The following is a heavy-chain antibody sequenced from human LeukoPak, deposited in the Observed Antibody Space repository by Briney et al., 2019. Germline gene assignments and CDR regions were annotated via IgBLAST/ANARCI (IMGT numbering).Heavy chain of an antibody. J-gene: IGHJ6*03. CDR2: INPSGGRT. Sequence: ASVKVSCKASGYTFTSYYMHWVRQAPGQGLEWMGIINPSGGRTSYAQKFQGRVTMTRDMSTSTVYMELSSLRSEDSAVYYCARWVVEPAATPEHYYLDVWGKGTTVTVSS. CDR1: GYTFTSYY. CDR3: ARWVVEPAATPEHYYLDV. D-gene: IGHD2-2*01. V-gene: IGHV1-46*01.